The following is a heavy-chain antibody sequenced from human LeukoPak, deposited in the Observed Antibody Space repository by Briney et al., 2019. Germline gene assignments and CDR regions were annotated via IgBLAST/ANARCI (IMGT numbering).Heavy chain of an antibody. CDR2: IIPILGIA. Sequence: GASVKVSCKASGGTFSSYAISWVRQAPGQGLEWMGRIIPILGIANYAQKFQGRVTITADKSTSTAYMELSSLRSEDTAVYYCAKDRGLWFGELSLTDYWGQGTLVTVSS. V-gene: IGHV1-69*04. CDR1: GGTFSSYA. D-gene: IGHD3-10*01. CDR3: AKDRGLWFGELSLTDY. J-gene: IGHJ4*02.